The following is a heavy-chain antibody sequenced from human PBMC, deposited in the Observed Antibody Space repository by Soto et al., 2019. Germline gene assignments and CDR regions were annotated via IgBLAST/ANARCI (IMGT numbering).Heavy chain of an antibody. CDR3: ARSPRTDDYGFS. J-gene: IGHJ5*02. CDR1: GGSFSGYY. Sequence: PSETLSLTCAVYGGSFSGYYWSWLRQPPGKGLEWIGEINYSGSTIYNPSLKSRVTISVDASKSQFSLKLSSVTAADTAVYYCARSPRTDDYGFSWGQGTLVTVSS. D-gene: IGHD4-17*01. CDR2: INYSGST. V-gene: IGHV4-34*01.